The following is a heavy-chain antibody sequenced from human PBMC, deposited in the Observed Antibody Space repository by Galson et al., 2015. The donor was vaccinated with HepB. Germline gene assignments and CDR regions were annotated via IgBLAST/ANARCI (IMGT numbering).Heavy chain of an antibody. D-gene: IGHD3-10*01. Sequence: SLRLSCAASGFTFSSYAMHWVRQAPGKGLEWVAVISYDGSNKYYADSVKGRFTISRDNSKNTLYLQMNSLRAEDTAVYYCARDRPRGLGGGYGSFPYYYYYGMDVWGQGTTVTVSS. V-gene: IGHV3-30*04. J-gene: IGHJ6*02. CDR1: GFTFSSYA. CDR3: ARDRPRGLGGGYGSFPYYYYYGMDV. CDR2: ISYDGSNK.